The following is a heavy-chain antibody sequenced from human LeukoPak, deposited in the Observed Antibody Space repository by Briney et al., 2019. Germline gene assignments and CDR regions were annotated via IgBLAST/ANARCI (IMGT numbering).Heavy chain of an antibody. V-gene: IGHV4-39*02. CDR2: IYSTGST. J-gene: IGHJ3*02. D-gene: IGHD3-16*01. Sequence: SETLSLTCVVYGASFSNYYWAWIRQPPGKGLEWIGSIYSTGSTYKNPSLKSRVTISIDTSKNQFSLKLNSVTAADTAVFYCAREPITSGGNDAFDIWGQGTMVTVSS. CDR1: GASFSNYY. CDR3: AREPITSGGNDAFDI.